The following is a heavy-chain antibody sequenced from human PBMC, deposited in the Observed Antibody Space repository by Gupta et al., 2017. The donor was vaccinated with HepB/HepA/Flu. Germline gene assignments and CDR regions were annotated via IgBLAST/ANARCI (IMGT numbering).Heavy chain of an antibody. J-gene: IGHJ4*02. CDR1: GGSLRRSSYY. CDR3: ARALYGHFDY. D-gene: IGHD2-8*01. V-gene: IGHV4-39*01. Sequence: QLQLQESGPGLVKPSEPLSLTCTVSGGSLRRSSYYWGWIRQPPGKGLEWIGSIYYSGSTYYNPSLKSRVTISVDTSKNQFALKLSSVTAADTAVYYCARALYGHFDYWGQGTLVTVSS. CDR2: IYYSGST.